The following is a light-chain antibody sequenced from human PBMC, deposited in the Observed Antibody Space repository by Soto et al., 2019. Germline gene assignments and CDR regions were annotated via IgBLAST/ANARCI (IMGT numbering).Light chain of an antibody. V-gene: IGKV3-15*01. J-gene: IGKJ1*01. CDR2: GAS. CDR1: ESVYSN. Sequence: EIVMTQSPATLSVSPGERATLSCGASESVYSNLAWYQQKPGQAPRLLIYGASTRASGIPARFSGSGSGTEFTLIINSLQSEDFAVYYCQQYNNWPRTF. CDR3: QQYNNWPRT.